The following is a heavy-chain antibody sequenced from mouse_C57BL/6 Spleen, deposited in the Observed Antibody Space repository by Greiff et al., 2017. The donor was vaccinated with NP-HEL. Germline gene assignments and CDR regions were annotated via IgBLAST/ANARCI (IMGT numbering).Heavy chain of an antibody. D-gene: IGHD3-2*02. V-gene: IGHV1-69*01. CDR1: GYTFTSYW. J-gene: IGHJ2*01. CDR3: ARRTAQATGDY. Sequence: QVQLQQPGAELVMPGASVKLSCKASGYTFTSYWMHWVKQRPGQGLEWIGEIDPSDSYTNYTQKFKGKSTLTVDKSSSTAYMQLSSLTSEDAAVYYCARRTAQATGDYWGQGTTLTVSS. CDR2: IDPSDSYT.